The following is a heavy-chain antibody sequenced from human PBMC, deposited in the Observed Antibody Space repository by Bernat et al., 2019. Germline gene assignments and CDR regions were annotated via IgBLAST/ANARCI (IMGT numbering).Heavy chain of an antibody. CDR2: ISSSGSTI. J-gene: IGHJ4*02. CDR3: ARNDLRDSSGWYYFDY. Sequence: VQLVESGGGVVQPGGSLRLSCAASGFTFSSYEMNWVRQAPGKGLEWVSYISSSGSTIYCADSVKGRFTISRDNAKNSLYLQMNSLRAEDTAVYYCARNDLRDSSGWYYFDYWGQGTLVNVSS. CDR1: GFTFSSYE. D-gene: IGHD6-19*01. V-gene: IGHV3-48*03.